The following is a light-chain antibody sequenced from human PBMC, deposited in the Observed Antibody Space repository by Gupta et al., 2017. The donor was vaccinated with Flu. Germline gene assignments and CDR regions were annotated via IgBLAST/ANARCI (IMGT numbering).Light chain of an antibody. J-gene: IGLJ3*02. CDR2: SNN. Sequence: RVTISCSGTSSNIGSNTVNWYHQLPGTAPKLLINSNNQRPSGVPDRFSGSKSGTSASLAISGLQSEDEADYYCAAWDGSLNGRVFGGGTKLTVL. CDR3: AAWDGSLNGRV. CDR1: SSNIGSNT. V-gene: IGLV1-44*01.